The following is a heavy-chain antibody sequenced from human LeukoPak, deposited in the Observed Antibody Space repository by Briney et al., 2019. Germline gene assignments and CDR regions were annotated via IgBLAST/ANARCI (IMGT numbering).Heavy chain of an antibody. CDR2: ISAYNGNT. CDR3: GREDKLNWCDP. V-gene: IGHV1-18*04. CDR1: GYTFTSYG. Sequence: ASVKVSCKASGYTFTSYGISWVRQAPGQGLEWMGWISAYNGNTNYAQKHQGRVTMTTDTSNSTAYMELRRLRTDDTAVYYCGREDKLNWCDPWGQGTLVTVSS. D-gene: IGHD2-15*01. J-gene: IGHJ5*02.